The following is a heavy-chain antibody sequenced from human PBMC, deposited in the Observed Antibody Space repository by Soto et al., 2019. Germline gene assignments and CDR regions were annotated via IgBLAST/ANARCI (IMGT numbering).Heavy chain of an antibody. Sequence: QVQLVQSGADGKKPGAAVKVSCKASGYTFTPYDINWVRQAAVQGLEWMGWMHPNSGNTGCAQRFQSRVTMTRNTSTSTGYMELSGLTSADSAVYYCGSGRDDGGDYRSYFQHWGQGSLVTVS. J-gene: IGHJ1*01. V-gene: IGHV1-8*01. CDR1: GYTFTPYD. D-gene: IGHD4-4*01. CDR3: GSGRDDGGDYRSYFQH. CDR2: MHPNSGNT.